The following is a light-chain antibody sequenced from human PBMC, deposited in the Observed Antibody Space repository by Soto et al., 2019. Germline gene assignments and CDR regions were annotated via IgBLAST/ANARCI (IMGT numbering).Light chain of an antibody. CDR1: SSNIGKNY. CDR3: ASWDGGPSGF. CDR2: KNH. V-gene: IGLV1-47*01. J-gene: IGLJ2*01. Sequence: QSVLTQPPSVSGTPGQSVTISCSGSSSNIGKNYVYWYQHLPGTAPKLLIYKNHQRPSGVPDRFSGSKSGTSASLAISGLRSEDEGDYYCASWDGGPSGFFGGGTQLTVL.